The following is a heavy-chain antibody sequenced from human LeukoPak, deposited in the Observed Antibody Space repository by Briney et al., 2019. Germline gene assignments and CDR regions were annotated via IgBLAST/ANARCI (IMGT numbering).Heavy chain of an antibody. D-gene: IGHD2/OR15-2a*01. CDR1: GVTSSSYG. Sequence: GGSLRLSCAASGVTSSSYGMHWVRQAPGKGLEWVAVIWYDGSNKYYADSVKGRFTISRDNSKNTLYLQMNSLRAEDTAVYYCARDHLVFLDYFDYWGQGTLVTVSS. CDR3: ARDHLVFLDYFDY. CDR2: IWYDGSNK. V-gene: IGHV3-33*01. J-gene: IGHJ4*02.